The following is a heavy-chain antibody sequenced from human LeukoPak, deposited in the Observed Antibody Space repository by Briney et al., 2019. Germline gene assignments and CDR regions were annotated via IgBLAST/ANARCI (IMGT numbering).Heavy chain of an antibody. D-gene: IGHD6-13*01. J-gene: IGHJ4*02. CDR1: GGSFSGYY. Sequence: SETLSLTCAVYGGSFSGYYWSWIRQPPGKGLEWIGSIYYSGSTYYNPSLKSRVTISVDTSKNQFSLKLSSVTAADTAVYYCAGGGGIAAAGDDYWGQGTLVTVSS. CDR2: IYYSGST. CDR3: AGGGGIAAAGDDY. V-gene: IGHV4-34*01.